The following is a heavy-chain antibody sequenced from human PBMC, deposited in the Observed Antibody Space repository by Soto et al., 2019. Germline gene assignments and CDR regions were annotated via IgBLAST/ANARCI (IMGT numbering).Heavy chain of an antibody. D-gene: IGHD2-8*01. J-gene: IGHJ4*02. CDR1: GVTFSPYE. CDR3: VREAPCSNGVCQFDY. Sequence: GGSLRLSCTASGVTFSPYEMSWVRQAPGKGLEWISYISSSGSTIHYADSVKGRFSISRDNAKKSLFLQMNSLRAEDTAVYYCVREAPCSNGVCQFDYWGRGTLVTVSS. CDR2: ISSSGSTI. V-gene: IGHV3-48*03.